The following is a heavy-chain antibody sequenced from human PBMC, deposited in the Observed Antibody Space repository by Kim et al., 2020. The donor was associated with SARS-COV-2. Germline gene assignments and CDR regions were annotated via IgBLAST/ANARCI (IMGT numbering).Heavy chain of an antibody. Sequence: ASVKVSCKASGYIFTTYTIHWVRQAPGQSLEWMGWINAGNGDTKYSQKFHGRVTISSDTSANTVYMELSSLRSEDTAVYFCARGGVVGTLFYFDYWGQGTLVTVSS. J-gene: IGHJ4*02. CDR1: GYIFTTYT. CDR2: INAGNGDT. D-gene: IGHD2-15*01. CDR3: ARGGVVGTLFYFDY. V-gene: IGHV1-3*01.